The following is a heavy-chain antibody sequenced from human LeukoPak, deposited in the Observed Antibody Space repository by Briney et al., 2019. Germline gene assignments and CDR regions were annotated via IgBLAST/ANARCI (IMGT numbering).Heavy chain of an antibody. CDR2: IYPGDSDT. V-gene: IGHV5-51*01. D-gene: IGHD4-17*01. Sequence: GESLKISWKGSENSFRSFLIVWARQMPGKGLECMGIIYPGDSDTRYSPSFQGQVTISVDKSISTAYLSWSSLKASDTAMYYCARRFKMHSMYTVIDEAFNVWGQGTMVTVSS. CDR1: ENSFRSFL. CDR3: ARRFKMHSMYTVIDEAFNV. J-gene: IGHJ3*01.